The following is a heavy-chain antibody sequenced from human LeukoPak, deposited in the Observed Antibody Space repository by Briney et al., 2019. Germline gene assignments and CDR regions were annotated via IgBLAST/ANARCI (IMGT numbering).Heavy chain of an antibody. V-gene: IGHV4-38-2*02. J-gene: IGHJ5*02. CDR2: IYHSGST. D-gene: IGHD3-22*01. CDR1: GGSISGYY. Sequence: NPSETLSLTCTVSGGSISGYYWGWIRQPPGKGLEWIGSIYHSGSTYYNPSLKSRVTISVDTSKNQFSLKLSSVTAADTAVYYCARDPYYYDSSGYPHWFDPWGQGTLVTVSS. CDR3: ARDPYYYDSSGYPHWFDP.